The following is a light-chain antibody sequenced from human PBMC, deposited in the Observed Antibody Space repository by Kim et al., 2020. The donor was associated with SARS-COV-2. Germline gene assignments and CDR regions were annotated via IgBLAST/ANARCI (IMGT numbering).Light chain of an antibody. CDR3: QKYNSDPRT. J-gene: IGKJ1*01. Sequence: DIQMTQSPSSLSASVGDRITITCRASQGISNDLAWYQQKPGTAPKLLIYGASALQSGVPSRFSGSGSGTDFTLTISSLQPEDVATYYCQKYNSDPRTFGQGTKVDIK. CDR1: QGISND. CDR2: GAS. V-gene: IGKV1-27*01.